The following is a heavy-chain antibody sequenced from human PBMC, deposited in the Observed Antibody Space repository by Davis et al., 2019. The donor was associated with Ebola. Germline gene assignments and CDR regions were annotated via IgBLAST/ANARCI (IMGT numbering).Heavy chain of an antibody. V-gene: IGHV4-34*01. J-gene: IGHJ5*02. CDR1: GGSFSGYY. CDR3: ARQWLVVGNWFDP. CDR2: INHSGST. Sequence: PSETLSLTCAVYGGSFSGYYWSWIRQPPGKGLEWIGEINHSGSTNYNPSLKSRVTISVDTSKNQFSLKLSSVTAADTAVYYCARQWLVVGNWFDPWGQGTLVTVSS. D-gene: IGHD6-19*01.